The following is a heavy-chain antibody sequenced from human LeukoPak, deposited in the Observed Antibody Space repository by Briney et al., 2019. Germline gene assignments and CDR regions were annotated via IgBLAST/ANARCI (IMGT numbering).Heavy chain of an antibody. CDR3: ARTVWFAYDY. D-gene: IGHD3-10*01. CDR1: GFTVSRNY. J-gene: IGHJ4*02. CDR2: IYSGGST. V-gene: IGHV3-53*01. Sequence: GGSLRLSCAASGFTVSRNYMSWVRQAEGKGLEWVSVIYSGGSTYYADSVKGRFTISRDNSKNTLYLQMNSLRAEDTAVYYCARTVWFAYDYWGQGTLVTVSS.